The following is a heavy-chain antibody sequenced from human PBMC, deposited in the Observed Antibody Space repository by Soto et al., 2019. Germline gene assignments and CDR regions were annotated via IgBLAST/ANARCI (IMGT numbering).Heavy chain of an antibody. V-gene: IGHV4-30-2*01. J-gene: IGHJ4*02. CDR1: GGSISSGGYS. Sequence: QLQLQESGSGLVKPSQTLSLTCAVSGGSISSGGYSWGWIRQPPGKGLEWIGYIYHSGSTYYNPSTXRXXHPSVDRSKHRSSLKLSSVTAADTAVYSCARVPDYWGQGTLVTVSS. CDR3: ARVPDY. CDR2: IYHSGST.